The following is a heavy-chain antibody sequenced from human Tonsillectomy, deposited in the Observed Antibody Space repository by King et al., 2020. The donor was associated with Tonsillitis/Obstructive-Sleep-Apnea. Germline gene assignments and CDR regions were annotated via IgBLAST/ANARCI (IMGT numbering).Heavy chain of an antibody. CDR1: GYTFTTYG. CDR2: ISAHNGHT. Sequence: QLVQSGAEVKKPRASVKVSCKASGYTFTTYGISWVRQAPGQGLEWMGWISAHNGHTNYAQKLQGRLTMTTDTSTSTAYMELRSLRSDDTAVYYCARASMSHYYDSSDYYTFDYWGQGTLVTVSS. CDR3: ARASMSHYYDSSDYYTFDY. V-gene: IGHV1-18*01. J-gene: IGHJ4*02. D-gene: IGHD3-22*01.